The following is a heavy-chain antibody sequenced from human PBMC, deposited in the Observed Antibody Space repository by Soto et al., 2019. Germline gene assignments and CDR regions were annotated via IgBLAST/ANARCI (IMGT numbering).Heavy chain of an antibody. CDR3: AIQPTTADIDLWFDS. D-gene: IGHD2-2*01. CDR1: GGSISSSRSY. V-gene: IGHV4-39*01. J-gene: IGHJ5*01. CDR2: IFYSGST. Sequence: QLQLQESGPGLVKASETLSLTCNVSGGSISSSRSYWAWIRQPPGKGLEWIANIFYSGSTYYNPSLASLVTVSVDTSKNQFSLKLSSVTAADTAVYYCAIQPTTADIDLWFDSWGQGTLVTVSS.